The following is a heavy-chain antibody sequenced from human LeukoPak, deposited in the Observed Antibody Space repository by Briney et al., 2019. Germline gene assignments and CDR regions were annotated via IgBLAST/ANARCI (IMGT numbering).Heavy chain of an antibody. CDR2: TKQDGSEK. J-gene: IGHJ4*02. V-gene: IGHV3-7*03. Sequence: GGSLRLSCAASGFTFSSYWMSWAREAPGKGLEWVANTKQDGSEKYYVDSVKGRFTISRDNAKNSLYLQMNSLSAEDTAVYYCARDRSSSTYYFDYWGQGTLVTVSS. D-gene: IGHD6-13*01. CDR1: GFTFSSYW. CDR3: ARDRSSSTYYFDY.